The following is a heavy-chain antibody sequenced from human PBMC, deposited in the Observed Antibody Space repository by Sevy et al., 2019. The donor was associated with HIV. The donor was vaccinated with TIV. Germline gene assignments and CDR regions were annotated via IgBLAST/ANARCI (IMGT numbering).Heavy chain of an antibody. CDR3: AKGRGTTSFFDY. V-gene: IGHV3-53*01. J-gene: IGHJ4*02. Sequence: GGSLRLSCAASGFTVSSNYMSWVRQAAGKGLEWVSTIYSGGTTYYADSVKGRFTISRDSSKNTRYLQMNSLRAEDTAVYYCAKGRGTTSFFDYWGQGTLVTVSS. D-gene: IGHD1-1*01. CDR1: GFTVSSNY. CDR2: IYSGGTT.